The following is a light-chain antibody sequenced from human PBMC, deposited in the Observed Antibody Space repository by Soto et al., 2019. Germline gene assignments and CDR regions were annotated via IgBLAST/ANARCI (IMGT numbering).Light chain of an antibody. CDR2: DAS. J-gene: IGKJ4*01. CDR3: QQYNSWLT. CDR1: QSVSYH. V-gene: IGKV3-15*01. Sequence: IVMTQTPATLSVSPGERVTLSCRASQSVSYHVAWYQQKPGQTPRLVMYDASSRASGIPARFSGSRSGTELSLTISSLQYEDFGVYYCQQYNSWLTFGGGTKVDIK.